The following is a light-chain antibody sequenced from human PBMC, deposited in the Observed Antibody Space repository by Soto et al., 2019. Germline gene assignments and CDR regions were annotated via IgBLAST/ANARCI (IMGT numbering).Light chain of an antibody. CDR2: DAS. CDR3: QQRSNWPPNT. CDR1: QSVSSY. J-gene: IGKJ2*01. Sequence: EIVLTQSPATLSLSPGERATLSSRASQSVSSYLAGYQQKPGRAPRLRIYDASNRTTGIPARFSGSGSGTDFTLTISSLEPEDFAVNYWQQRSNWPPNTFGRGTEPEIK. V-gene: IGKV3-11*01.